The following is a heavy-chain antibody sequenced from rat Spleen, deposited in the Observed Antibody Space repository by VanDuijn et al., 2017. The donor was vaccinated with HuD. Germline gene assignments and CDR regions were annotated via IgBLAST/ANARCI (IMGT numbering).Heavy chain of an antibody. CDR1: GFSLTSNG. V-gene: IGHV2-72*01. CDR3: AREGLYYSGDFDY. J-gene: IGHJ2*01. D-gene: IGHD1-1*01. Sequence: QVQLKESGPGLVQPSQTLSLTCTVSGFSLTSNGVGWVRQPLGKGLVWMGTIWAGGSTNYNSAVQSRMSISRDTSKSQVFLKMNSLQTEDIDTYSCAREGLYYSGDFDYWGQGVMVTVSS. CDR2: IWAGGST.